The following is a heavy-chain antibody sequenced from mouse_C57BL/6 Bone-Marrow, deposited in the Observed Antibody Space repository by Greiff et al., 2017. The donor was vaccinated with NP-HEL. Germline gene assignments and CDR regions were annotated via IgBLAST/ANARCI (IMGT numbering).Heavy chain of an antibody. CDR3: AMYLSSRNYFDY. J-gene: IGHJ2*01. V-gene: IGHV1-74*01. CDR1: GYTFTSYW. Sequence: QVQLQQPGAELVKPGASVKVSCKASGYTFTSYWMHWVKQRPGQGLEWIGRIHPSDSDTNYHQKFKGKATLTVDKSSSTAYMHLSSLTSEDSAVYYCAMYLSSRNYFDYWGQGTTLTVSS. D-gene: IGHD5-1*01. CDR2: IHPSDSDT.